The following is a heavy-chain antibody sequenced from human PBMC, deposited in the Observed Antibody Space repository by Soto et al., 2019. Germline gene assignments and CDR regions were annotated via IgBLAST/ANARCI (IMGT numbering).Heavy chain of an antibody. V-gene: IGHV3-48*02. CDR2: ISSSSSTI. D-gene: IGHD3-3*01. J-gene: IGHJ6*02. CDR1: GFTFSSYS. Sequence: PGGSLRLSCAASGFTFSSYSMNWVRQAPGKGLEWVSYISSSSSTIYYADSVKGRFTISRDNAKNSLYLQMNSLRDEDTAVYYCASRKPPITIFGVVIAYGMDVWGQGTTVTVSS. CDR3: ASRKPPITIFGVVIAYGMDV.